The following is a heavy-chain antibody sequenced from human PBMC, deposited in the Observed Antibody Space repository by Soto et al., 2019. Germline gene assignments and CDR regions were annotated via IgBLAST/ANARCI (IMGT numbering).Heavy chain of an antibody. J-gene: IGHJ6*02. CDR1: GYTLTSYG. Sequence: QVQLVQSGAEVKKPGASVKVSCKASGYTLTSYGISWVRQAPGQGLEWMGWISAYNGNTNYAQKLQGRVTMTTDTSTSKAYMELRSLRSDDTAVYYCARIWVFSGYGSGSSTYYYYGMDVWGQGTTVTVSS. V-gene: IGHV1-18*01. CDR3: ARIWVFSGYGSGSSTYYYYGMDV. CDR2: ISAYNGNT. D-gene: IGHD3-10*01.